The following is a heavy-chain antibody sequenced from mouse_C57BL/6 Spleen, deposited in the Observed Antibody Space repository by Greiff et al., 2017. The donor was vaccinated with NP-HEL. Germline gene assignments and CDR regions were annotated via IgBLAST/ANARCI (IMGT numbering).Heavy chain of an antibody. V-gene: IGHV1-82*01. J-gene: IGHJ3*01. CDR1: GYAFSSSW. Sequence: QVQLKQSGPELVKPGASVKISCKASGYAFSSSWMNWVKQRPGKGLEWIGRIYPGDGDTNYNGKFKGKATLTADKSSSTAYMQLSSLTSEDSAVYFCAYSNYSSWFAYWGQGTLVTVSA. D-gene: IGHD2-5*01. CDR3: AYSNYSSWFAY. CDR2: IYPGDGDT.